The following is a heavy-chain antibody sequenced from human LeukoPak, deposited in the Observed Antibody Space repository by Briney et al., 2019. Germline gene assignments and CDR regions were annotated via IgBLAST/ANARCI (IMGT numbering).Heavy chain of an antibody. CDR2: ITGSGTNS. CDR3: VIWGDYDVLTGYYVPDY. CDR1: GFTFSNYA. Sequence: PGGSLRLSCVASGFTFSNYAMSWVRQAPGKGLEWVSAITGSGTNSYYADSLKGPFTTSRDNSKKTVFLQMNSLRHEDTAIYYCVIWGDYDVLTGYYVPDYWGQGTLVTVAS. D-gene: IGHD3-9*01. V-gene: IGHV3-23*01. J-gene: IGHJ4*02.